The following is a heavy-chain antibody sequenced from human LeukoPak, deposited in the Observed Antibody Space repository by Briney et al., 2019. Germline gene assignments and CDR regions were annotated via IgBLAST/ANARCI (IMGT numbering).Heavy chain of an antibody. CDR3: ASQADIVVPWFDP. Sequence: SETLSLTCTVSGGSISSSSNYWGWIRQPPGKGLEWIGSIYYSGSTYYNPSLKSRVTISVDTSKNQFSLKLSSVTAADTAVYYCASQADIVVPWFDPWGQGTLVTVSS. CDR1: GGSISSSSNY. CDR2: IYYSGST. J-gene: IGHJ5*02. V-gene: IGHV4-39*01. D-gene: IGHD2-2*01.